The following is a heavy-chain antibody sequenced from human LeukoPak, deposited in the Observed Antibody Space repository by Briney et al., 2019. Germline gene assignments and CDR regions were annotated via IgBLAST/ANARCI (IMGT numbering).Heavy chain of an antibody. CDR3: ARGPVYSSSWNWFDP. D-gene: IGHD6-13*01. CDR1: GFTVSSNY. V-gene: IGHV3-53*01. Sequence: PGGSLRLSCAASGFTVSSNYMSWVRQAPGKGLEWVSVIYSGGSTYYADSVKDRFTISRDNSKNTLYLQMNSLRAEDTAVYYCARGPVYSSSWNWFDPWGQGTLVTVSS. J-gene: IGHJ5*02. CDR2: IYSGGST.